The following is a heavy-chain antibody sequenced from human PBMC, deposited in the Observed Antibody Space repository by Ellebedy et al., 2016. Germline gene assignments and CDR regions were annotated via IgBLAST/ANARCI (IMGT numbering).Heavy chain of an antibody. V-gene: IGHV4-59*08. Sequence: SETLSLTCTVSGGSISSYYWSWIRQPPGKGLEWIGYIYYSGSTNYTPSLKSRVTISVDTSKNQFSLKLTSVTAADTAVYYCARNNYTSGTWGQGTLVTVSS. D-gene: IGHD3-10*01. CDR1: GGSISSYY. CDR2: IYYSGST. CDR3: ARNNYTSGT. J-gene: IGHJ5*01.